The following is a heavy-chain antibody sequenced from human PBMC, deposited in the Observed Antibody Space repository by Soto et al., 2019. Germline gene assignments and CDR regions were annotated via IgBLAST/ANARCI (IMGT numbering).Heavy chain of an antibody. CDR1: GGTFSSYA. D-gene: IGHD3-3*01. J-gene: IGHJ6*02. CDR2: IIPIFGTA. Sequence: SVKVSCKASGGTFSSYAISWVRQAPGQGLEWMGGIIPIFGTANYAQKFQGRVTITADESTSTAYMELSSLRSEDTAVYYCARSVDTFWSAPSNNKLQVYYGMDVWGQGTTVTVSS. CDR3: ARSVDTFWSAPSNNKLQVYYGMDV. V-gene: IGHV1-69*13.